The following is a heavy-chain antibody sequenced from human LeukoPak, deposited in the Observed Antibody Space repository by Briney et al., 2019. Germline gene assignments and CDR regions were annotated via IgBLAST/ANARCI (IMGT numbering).Heavy chain of an antibody. V-gene: IGHV3-23*01. CDR3: AKLPDCANDACTEGDY. CDR2: ISESGGST. J-gene: IGHJ4*02. D-gene: IGHD2-8*01. CDR1: GFTFSRDA. Sequence: GGSLRLSCAASGFTFSRDAMSWVRQAPGKWLEWVSCISESGGSTYYADCVKGRFTISRDNSRNTLYLQMDRLRADDTAVYYCAKLPDCANDACTEGDYWGQGTLVTVSS.